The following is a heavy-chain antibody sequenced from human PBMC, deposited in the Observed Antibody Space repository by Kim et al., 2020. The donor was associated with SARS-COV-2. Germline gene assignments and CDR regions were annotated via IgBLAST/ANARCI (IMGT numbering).Heavy chain of an antibody. CDR2: ISVYNGNT. Sequence: ASVKVSCKASGYTFTNYAISWVRQAPGQGLEWMGWISVYNGNTNYAQKLQGRVTITTDTSTNTVFMDLRSLRSDETAVYYCARVNYDSSGYFDYWGPGTLVTVSS. D-gene: IGHD3-22*01. CDR1: GYTFTNYA. V-gene: IGHV1-18*01. J-gene: IGHJ4*02. CDR3: ARVNYDSSGYFDY.